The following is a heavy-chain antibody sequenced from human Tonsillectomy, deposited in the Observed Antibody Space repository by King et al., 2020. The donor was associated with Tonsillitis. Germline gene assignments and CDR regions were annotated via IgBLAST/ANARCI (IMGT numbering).Heavy chain of an antibody. CDR1: GFTLDDYA. V-gene: IGHV3-9*01. J-gene: IGHJ4*02. CDR2: ISWNSGAL. D-gene: IGHD4-23*01. CDR3: AKDSSASYSGGNSGGFDY. Sequence: VQLVESGGGLVKPGGSLRLSCAASGFTLDDYAMHWVRQAPGKGLEWVSGISWNSGALGYADSVKGRFTISRDNAKNFLYLQMNSLRAEDTALYYCAKDSSASYSGGNSGGFDYWGQGTLVTVSS.